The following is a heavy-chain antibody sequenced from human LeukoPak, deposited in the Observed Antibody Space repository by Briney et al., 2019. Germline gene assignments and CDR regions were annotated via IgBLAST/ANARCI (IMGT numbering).Heavy chain of an antibody. CDR3: AKEGNSNYGYYYMDV. J-gene: IGHJ6*03. CDR2: IRYDGSNK. V-gene: IGHV3-30*02. Sequence: GGSLRLSCAASGFTFSSYGMHWVRQAPGKGLEWVAFIRYDGSNKYYADSVKGRFSISRDNSKNTLYLQMYSLRAEDTAVYYCAKEGNSNYGYYYMDVWGKGTTVTVSS. CDR1: GFTFSSYG. D-gene: IGHD1/OR15-1a*01.